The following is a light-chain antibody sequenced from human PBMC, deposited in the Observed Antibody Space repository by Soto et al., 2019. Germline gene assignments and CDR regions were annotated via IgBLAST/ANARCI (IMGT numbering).Light chain of an antibody. J-gene: IGKJ2*01. V-gene: IGKV2-28*01. CDR1: QTLLHSNGYNY. CDR3: QQSYTTPVYS. Sequence: DIVMTQSPLSLPVTPGEPASISCRSSQTLLHSNGYNYLDWYLQKPGQSPQLLISLGSNRASGVPDKFSGSGSGTDFTLTISSLQPEDFATYFCQQSYTTPVYSFGQGTKLEIK. CDR2: LGS.